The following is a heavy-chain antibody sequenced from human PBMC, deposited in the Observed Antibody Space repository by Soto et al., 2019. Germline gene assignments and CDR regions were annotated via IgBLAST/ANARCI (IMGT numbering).Heavy chain of an antibody. D-gene: IGHD6-13*01. Sequence: LRLSCAASGFTFSDYYMSWIRQAPGKGLEWVSYISSSSSYTNYADSVKGRFTISRDNAKNSLYLQMNSLRAEDTAVYYCARARRVAEAVDYWGQGTLVTVSS. CDR3: ARARRVAEAVDY. CDR2: ISSSSSYT. J-gene: IGHJ4*02. CDR1: GFTFSDYY. V-gene: IGHV3-11*06.